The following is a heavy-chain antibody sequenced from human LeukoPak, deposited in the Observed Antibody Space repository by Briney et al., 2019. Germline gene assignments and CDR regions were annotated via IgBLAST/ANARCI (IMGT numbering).Heavy chain of an antibody. D-gene: IGHD3-22*01. CDR3: ATAFYFDSSGPYWYFDL. Sequence: RGSLRLSCAASGFTFTTYAMNWVRQAPGKGLEWVSVISGSGGSTYNADSVKGRFTISRDNSKNTLYLEVNSLRAEDTAVYYCATAFYFDSSGPYWYFDLWGRGTLVTVSS. J-gene: IGHJ2*01. V-gene: IGHV3-23*01. CDR2: ISGSGGST. CDR1: GFTFTTYA.